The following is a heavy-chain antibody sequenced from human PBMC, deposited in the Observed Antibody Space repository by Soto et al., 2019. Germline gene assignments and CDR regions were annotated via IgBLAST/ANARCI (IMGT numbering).Heavy chain of an antibody. V-gene: IGHV3-11*06. J-gene: IGHJ4*02. Sequence: GGSLRLSCEGSGFTFSDYYISWIRQAPGKGLEWISYSSNSGTFSRYADSVKGRFSISRDNTKNLLHPQMNSLRAEDTAVYYCARSGDNYNRLDYWGQGAPVTVSS. CDR3: ARSGDNYNRLDY. CDR2: SSNSGTFS. D-gene: IGHD1-1*01. CDR1: GFTFSDYY.